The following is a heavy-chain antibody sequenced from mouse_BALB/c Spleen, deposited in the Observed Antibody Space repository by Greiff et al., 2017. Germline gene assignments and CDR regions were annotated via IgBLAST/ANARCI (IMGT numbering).Heavy chain of an antibody. CDR1: GFTFSSFG. J-gene: IGHJ4*01. V-gene: IGHV5-17*02. CDR3: ARSELRAMDY. Sequence: DVKLVESGGGLVQPGGSRKLSCAASGFTFSSFGMHWVRQAPEKGLEWVAYISSGSSTIYYADTVKGRFTISRDNPKNTLFLQITSLRSEDTAMYYCARSELRAMDYWGQGTSVTVSS. CDR2: ISSGSSTI. D-gene: IGHD3-2*02.